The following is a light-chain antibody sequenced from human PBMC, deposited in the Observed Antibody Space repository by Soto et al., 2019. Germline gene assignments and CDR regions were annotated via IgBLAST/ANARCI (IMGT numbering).Light chain of an antibody. CDR1: QSINTW. J-gene: IGKJ5*01. V-gene: IGKV1-5*03. CDR3: QQYNSYPIT. CDR2: MAS. Sequence: DIQMTQSPSTLSASVGDRVTITCRASQSINTWLAWYQQKSGKPPKLLIYMASSLESGVPSRFSGSGSGTEFTLTISSLQPDDFATYYCQQYNSYPITFGQGTRLEIK.